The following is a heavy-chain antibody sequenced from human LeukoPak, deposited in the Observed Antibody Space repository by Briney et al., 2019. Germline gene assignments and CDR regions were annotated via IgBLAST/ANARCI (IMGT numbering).Heavy chain of an antibody. CDR1: GFTFGHYW. CDR3: ARENHGSFDY. V-gene: IGHV3-74*01. J-gene: IGHJ4*02. D-gene: IGHD1-14*01. CDR2: INSDGRTT. Sequence: GGSLRLSCTASGFTFGHYWMHWVRQAPGKGLVWVSRINSDGRTTIYADSVKGRFTVSRDNAKNTLYLQMNSLRAEDTAVYYCARENHGSFDYWGQGSLVTVSS.